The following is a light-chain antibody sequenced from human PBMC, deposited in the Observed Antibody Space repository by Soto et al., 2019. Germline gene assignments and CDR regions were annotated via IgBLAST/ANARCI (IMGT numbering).Light chain of an antibody. Sequence: QSALTQPASVSGSPGQSITISCTGTSSDVGSYNLVSWYQQHPGKAPKLMIYEGSKRPSGVSNRFSGSKSGNTASLTISGLQAEDEADYYCCSYVGVRVFGGGTKLTVL. J-gene: IGLJ2*01. CDR2: EGS. CDR1: SSDVGSYNL. CDR3: CSYVGVRV. V-gene: IGLV2-23*01.